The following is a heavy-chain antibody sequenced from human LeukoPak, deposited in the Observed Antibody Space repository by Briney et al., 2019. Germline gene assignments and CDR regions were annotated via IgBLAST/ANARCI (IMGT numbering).Heavy chain of an antibody. V-gene: IGHV3-49*03. CDR1: GFTFGDYA. CDR3: TRAPDVLLWFGTFDP. D-gene: IGHD3-10*01. J-gene: IGHJ5*02. CDR2: IRSKAYGWTT. Sequence: GGSLRLSCTASGFTFGDYAMSWFRQAPGKGLEWVGFIRSKAYGWTTEYAASVKGRFTISRDDSKSIAYLQMNSLKTEDTAVYYCTRAPDVLLWFGTFDPWGQGTLVTVSS.